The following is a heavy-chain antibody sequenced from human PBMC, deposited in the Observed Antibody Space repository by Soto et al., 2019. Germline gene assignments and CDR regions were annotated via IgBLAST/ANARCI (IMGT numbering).Heavy chain of an antibody. V-gene: IGHV1-3*01. CDR2: INAGNGDT. J-gene: IGHJ4*02. Sequence: QVQLVQSGAEVKKPGASVKVSCRASGYTFTTYAMHWVRQGPGQRLEWMGWINAGNGDTEYSQNFQGRVIITRDTSASTAYMALTSLRSEDTALCYCARGSTSNWPLDSWGQGTLFTVSS. CDR1: GYTFTTYA. CDR3: ARGSTSNWPLDS. D-gene: IGHD2-2*01.